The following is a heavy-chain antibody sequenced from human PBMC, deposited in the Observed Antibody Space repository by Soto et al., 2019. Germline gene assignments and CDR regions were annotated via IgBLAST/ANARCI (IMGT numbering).Heavy chain of an antibody. J-gene: IGHJ4*02. CDR2: VSGSGVT. V-gene: IGHV3-23*01. D-gene: IGHD1-26*01. CDR1: GFTFSNYG. Sequence: EVQLLESGGGLVQPGGSLRVSCAASGFTFSNYGMSWVRQAPEAGVEWVSTVSGSGVTSYADSVRGRFTISRDNSKNTLYLQMNSLRDEDTAIYYCAKDRVSTGSYSLDFWGQGTLVTVSS. CDR3: AKDRVSTGSYSLDF.